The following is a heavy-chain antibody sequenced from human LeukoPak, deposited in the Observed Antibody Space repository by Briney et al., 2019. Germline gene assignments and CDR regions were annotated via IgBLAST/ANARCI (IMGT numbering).Heavy chain of an antibody. CDR2: IIPIFGTA. V-gene: IGHV1-69*05. Sequence: SVKVSCKXSGGTFSSYAISWVRQAPGQGLEWMGRIIPIFGTANYAQKFQGRVTITTDESTSTAYMELSSLRSEDTAVYYCAGLGYCSGGSCYLPDYWGQGALVTVSS. D-gene: IGHD2-15*01. CDR1: GGTFSSYA. CDR3: AGLGYCSGGSCYLPDY. J-gene: IGHJ4*02.